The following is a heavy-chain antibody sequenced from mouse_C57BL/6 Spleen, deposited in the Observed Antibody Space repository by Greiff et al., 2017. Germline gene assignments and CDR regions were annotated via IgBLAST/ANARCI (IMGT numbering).Heavy chain of an antibody. V-gene: IGHV5-17*01. CDR2: ISSGSSTI. J-gene: IGHJ4*01. CDR3: ASGYDGYYEDAMDY. Sequence: DVMLVESGGGLVKPGGSLKLSCAASGFTFSDYGMHWVRQAPEKGLEWVAYISSGSSTIYYADTVKGRFTISRDNAKNTLFLQMTSLRSEDTAMYYCASGYDGYYEDAMDYWGQGTSVTVSS. D-gene: IGHD2-3*01. CDR1: GFTFSDYG.